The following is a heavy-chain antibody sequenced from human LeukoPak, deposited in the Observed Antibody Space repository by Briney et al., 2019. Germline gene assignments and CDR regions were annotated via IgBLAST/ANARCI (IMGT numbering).Heavy chain of an antibody. CDR3: AKFHYYYGSGSYQPFDY. J-gene: IGHJ4*02. D-gene: IGHD3-10*01. CDR1: GFTFSSYG. Sequence: GGSLRLSCAASGFTFSSYGMHWARQAPGKVLEWVAVISYDGSNKCYADSVKGRFTISRDNSKNTLYLQMNSLRAEDTAVYYCAKFHYYYGSGSYQPFDYWGQGTLVTVSS. V-gene: IGHV3-30*18. CDR2: ISYDGSNK.